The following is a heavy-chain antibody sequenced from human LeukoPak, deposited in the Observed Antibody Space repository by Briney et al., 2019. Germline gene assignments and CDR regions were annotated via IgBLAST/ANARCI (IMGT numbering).Heavy chain of an antibody. D-gene: IGHD2-15*01. Sequence: ASVKVSCKASGYTFTDYYIHWVRQAPGQGLEWVGWINPNSGGTSYAQKFQGRVTMTRDTSISTAYMKLSRLRPDDTAVYYCSRPRDEGGLYWNFDLWGRRTLVTVSS. J-gene: IGHJ2*01. CDR2: INPNSGGT. CDR3: SRPRDEGGLYWNFDL. CDR1: GYTFTDYY. V-gene: IGHV1-2*02.